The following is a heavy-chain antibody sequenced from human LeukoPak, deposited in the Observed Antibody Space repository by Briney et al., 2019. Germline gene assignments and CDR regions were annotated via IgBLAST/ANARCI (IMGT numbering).Heavy chain of an antibody. J-gene: IGHJ4*02. CDR1: GFTFSSYS. D-gene: IGHD3-22*01. CDR3: ARDGSDSTGYYYAL. Sequence: GGSLRLSCAASGFTFSSYSMNWVRQAPGKGLEWVANIKQDGSEKYYVDSVKGRFTISRDNAKNSLYLQLNSLRAEDTAVYYCARDGSDSTGYYYALWGQGTLVTVSS. V-gene: IGHV3-7*01. CDR2: IKQDGSEK.